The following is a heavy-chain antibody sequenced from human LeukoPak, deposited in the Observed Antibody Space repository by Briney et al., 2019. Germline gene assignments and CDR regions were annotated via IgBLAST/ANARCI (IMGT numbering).Heavy chain of an antibody. CDR2: IKQDGSEK. D-gene: IGHD2-15*01. CDR3: ARERFQYSPSFDY. Sequence: GGSLRLSCAASGFTFSSYWMSWVRRAPGKGLEWVANIKQDGSEKYYVDSVKGRFTISRDNAKNSLYLQMNSLRAEDTAVYYCARERFQYSPSFDYWGQGTLVTVSS. V-gene: IGHV3-7*01. J-gene: IGHJ4*02. CDR1: GFTFSSYW.